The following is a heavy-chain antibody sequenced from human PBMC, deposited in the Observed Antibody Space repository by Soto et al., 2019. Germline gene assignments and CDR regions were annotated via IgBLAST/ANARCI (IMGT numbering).Heavy chain of an antibody. CDR3: ARGTIVAAGTDI. CDR1: GFTFSSYW. CDR2: IKKDGRET. J-gene: IGHJ4*02. D-gene: IGHD6-13*01. V-gene: IGHV3-7*05. Sequence: GGSLRLSCAASGFTFSSYWMNWVRQAPGKGLEWVANIKKDGRETHYVDSVKGRFTISRDNAESSLYLHMSSLRAEDTAMYYCARGTIVAAGTDIWGQGTLVTVSS.